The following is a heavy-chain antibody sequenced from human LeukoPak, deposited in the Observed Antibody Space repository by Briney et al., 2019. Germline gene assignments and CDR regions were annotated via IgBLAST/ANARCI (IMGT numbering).Heavy chain of an antibody. Sequence: SETLSLTCTVSGGSISSGSYYWSWIRQPAGKGLEWIGRIYTSGSTNYNPSLKSRVTISVDTSKNQFSLKLSSVTAADTAVYYCASGHDYSNYGDPLIPFDYWGQGTLVTVSS. J-gene: IGHJ4*02. CDR3: ASGHDYSNYGDPLIPFDY. CDR1: GGSISSGSYY. V-gene: IGHV4-61*02. D-gene: IGHD4-11*01. CDR2: IYTSGST.